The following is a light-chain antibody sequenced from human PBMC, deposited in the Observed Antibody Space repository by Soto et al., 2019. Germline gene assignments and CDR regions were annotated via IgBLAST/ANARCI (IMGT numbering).Light chain of an antibody. V-gene: IGKV1-33*01. CDR3: QQYDNLPLT. J-gene: IGKJ4*01. CDR2: DAS. CDR1: QDISNY. Sequence: DIQMTQSPSSLSASVGDRVTITCQASQDISNYLNWYQQKPGKAHKLLIYDASNLETGVTSRFSGSGSETDFTLTISSRQPEDIASYYCQQYDNLPLTFGGRTKVEIK.